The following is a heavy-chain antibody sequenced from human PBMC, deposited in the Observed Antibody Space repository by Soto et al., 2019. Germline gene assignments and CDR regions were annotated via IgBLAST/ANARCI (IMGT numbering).Heavy chain of an antibody. CDR1: GGSISSYY. CDR3: ARDRRRYYDRSGYYSPILFDY. D-gene: IGHD3-22*01. Sequence: LSLTCTVSGGSISSYYWSWIRQPAGKGLEWIGRIYTSGSTNYNPSLKSRVTMSVDTSKNQFYLKLSSVTAADTAVHYCARDRRRYYDRSGYYSPILFDYWGQGTMVTVSS. V-gene: IGHV4-4*07. CDR2: IYTSGST. J-gene: IGHJ4*02.